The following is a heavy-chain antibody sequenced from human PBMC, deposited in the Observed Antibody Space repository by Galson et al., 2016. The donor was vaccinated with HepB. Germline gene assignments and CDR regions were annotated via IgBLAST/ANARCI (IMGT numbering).Heavy chain of an antibody. CDR1: GFTFSSHV. CDR2: VSYDGSKT. CDR3: ATSPARDFGSHWFDP. D-gene: IGHD3-3*01. J-gene: IGHJ5*02. Sequence: SLRLSCAASGFTFSSHVMHWVRQAPGKGLEWVAVVSYDGSKTYYADSVKGRFTISRDNSKNTLYLQMNSLRAEDTAVYYCATSPARDFGSHWFDPWGQGTLVTVSS. V-gene: IGHV3-30*04.